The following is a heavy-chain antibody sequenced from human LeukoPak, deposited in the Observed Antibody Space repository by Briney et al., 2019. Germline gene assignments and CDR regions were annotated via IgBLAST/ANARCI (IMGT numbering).Heavy chain of an antibody. J-gene: IGHJ5*02. V-gene: IGHV3-30*04. CDR2: ISYDGSNK. Sequence: GRSLRLSCAASGFTFSSYAMHWVRQAPGKGLEGVAVISYDGSNKYYADSVKGRFTISRDNSKNTLYLQMNSLRAEDTAVYYCARARLGIAVAGGHNWFDPWGQGTLVTVSS. CDR3: ARARLGIAVAGGHNWFDP. D-gene: IGHD6-19*01. CDR1: GFTFSSYA.